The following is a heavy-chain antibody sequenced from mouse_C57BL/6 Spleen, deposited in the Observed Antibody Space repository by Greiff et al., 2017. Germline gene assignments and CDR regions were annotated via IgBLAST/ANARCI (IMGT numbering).Heavy chain of an antibody. Sequence: VKLQESGAELVKPGASVKMSCKASGYTFTTYPIEWMKQNHGKSLEWIGNFHPYNDDTKYNEKFKGKATLTVEKSSSTVYLELSRLTSDDSAVYYCARADYYGSSYYFDYWGQGTTLTVSS. D-gene: IGHD1-1*01. J-gene: IGHJ2*01. CDR2: FHPYNDDT. CDR1: GYTFTTYP. V-gene: IGHV1-47*01. CDR3: ARADYYGSSYYFDY.